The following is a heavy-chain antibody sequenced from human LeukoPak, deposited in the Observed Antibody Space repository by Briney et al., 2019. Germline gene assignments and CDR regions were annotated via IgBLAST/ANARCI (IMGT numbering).Heavy chain of an antibody. Sequence: PGGSLRLSCAASGFTFSSYAMSWVRQAPGKGLEWVSAISGSGGSTYYADSVKGRFTISRDNSKNTLYLQMNSLRAEDTAVYYCAHNNRPYYYDSSGYYYNYWGQGTLVTVSS. CDR2: ISGSGGST. V-gene: IGHV3-23*01. D-gene: IGHD3-22*01. CDR1: GFTFSSYA. CDR3: AHNNRPYYYDSSGYYYNY. J-gene: IGHJ4*02.